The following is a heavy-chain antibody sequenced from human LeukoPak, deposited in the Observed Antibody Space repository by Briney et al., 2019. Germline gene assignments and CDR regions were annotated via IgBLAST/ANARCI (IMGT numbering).Heavy chain of an antibody. D-gene: IGHD6-19*01. CDR1: AFTFSHYT. V-gene: IGHV3-21*01. Sequence: GGSLRLSCAASAFTFSHYTMNWVRQAPGKGLEWVSSISRSSSYIYYPDSVKGRFTISRDNAKNSLYLQMNSVSAEDTAVYYCARGRSGWYTFDSWGQGTLVTVSS. J-gene: IGHJ4*02. CDR2: ISRSSSYI. CDR3: ARGRSGWYTFDS.